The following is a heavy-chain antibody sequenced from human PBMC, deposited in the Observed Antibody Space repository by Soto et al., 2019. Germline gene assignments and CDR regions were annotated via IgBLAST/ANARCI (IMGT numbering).Heavy chain of an antibody. Sequence: VQLVESGGGVVQPGRSLRLSCAASGFTFSDYAMHWVRQAPGKGLEWVAVVSHDGRNTHFADSVKGRFTISRDSSKNTVSLEMTSLRAEDTAVYYCARGGRQWLVTSDFNYWGQGALVTVSS. CDR2: VSHDGRNT. V-gene: IGHV3-30*03. J-gene: IGHJ4*02. CDR1: GFTFSDYA. D-gene: IGHD6-19*01. CDR3: ARGGRQWLVTSDFNY.